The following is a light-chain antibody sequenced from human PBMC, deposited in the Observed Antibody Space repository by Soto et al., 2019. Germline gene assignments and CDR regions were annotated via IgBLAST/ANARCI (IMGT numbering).Light chain of an antibody. CDR3: QQALT. V-gene: IGKV3D-7*01. CDR2: GAS. CDR1: QTVSRYY. J-gene: IGKJ4*01. Sequence: VLTQSPATLSLSPGGRAILSCRASQTVSRYYLSWYQKKPGQPPRLLIYGASTRATGVPDRFSGSGSGADFTLTISSLQPEDFAVYYCQQALTFGGGTTVE.